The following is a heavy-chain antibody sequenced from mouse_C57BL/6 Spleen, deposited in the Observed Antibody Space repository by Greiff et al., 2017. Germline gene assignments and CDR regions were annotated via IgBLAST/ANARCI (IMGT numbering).Heavy chain of an antibody. D-gene: IGHD2-4*01. V-gene: IGHV5-17*01. Sequence: EVMLVEPGGGLVKPGGSLKLSCEASGFTFSDYGMHWVRQAPGKGLEWVAYISSGSSTIYYADTVKGRFTISRDNAKNTLFLQMTSLRSEDTAMYYCAIYDYGAFAYWGQGPLVSVSA. CDR1: GFTFSDYG. CDR2: ISSGSSTI. J-gene: IGHJ3*01. CDR3: AIYDYGAFAY.